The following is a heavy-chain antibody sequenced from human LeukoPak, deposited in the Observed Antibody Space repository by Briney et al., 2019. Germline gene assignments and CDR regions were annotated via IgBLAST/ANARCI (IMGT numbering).Heavy chain of an antibody. V-gene: IGHV3-30*04. Sequence: GGSLRLSCAASGFTFSSYAMHWVRQAPGKGLEWVAVISYDGSNKYYADSVKGRFTISRDNSKNTLYLQMNSLRAEDTAVYYCARGSWVPHWGQGTLATVSS. CDR1: GFTFSSYA. D-gene: IGHD4/OR15-4a*01. CDR3: ARGSWVPH. J-gene: IGHJ4*02. CDR2: ISYDGSNK.